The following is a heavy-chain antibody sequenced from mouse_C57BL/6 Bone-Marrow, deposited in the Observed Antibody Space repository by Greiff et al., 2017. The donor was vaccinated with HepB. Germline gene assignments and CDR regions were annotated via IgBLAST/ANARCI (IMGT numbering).Heavy chain of an antibody. CDR3: AIPVVEDFDV. Sequence: SGPVLVKPGASVKMSCTASGYTFTDYYMNWVKQSHGKSLEWIGVINPYNGGTSYNQKFKGKATLTVDKSSSTAYMELNSLTSEDSAVYYCAIPVVEDFDVWGTGTTVTVSS. J-gene: IGHJ1*03. CDR1: GYTFTDYY. V-gene: IGHV1-19*01. D-gene: IGHD1-1*01. CDR2: INPYNGGT.